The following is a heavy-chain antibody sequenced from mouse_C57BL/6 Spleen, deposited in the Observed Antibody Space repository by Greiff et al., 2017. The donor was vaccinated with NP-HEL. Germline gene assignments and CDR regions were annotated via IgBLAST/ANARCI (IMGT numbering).Heavy chain of an antibody. Sequence: VQLQQSGAELAKPGASVKLSCKASGYTFTSYWMHWVKQRPGQGLEWIGYINPSSGYTKYNQKFKDKATLPADKYSSTAYMQMSSLTYEDSAVYYCARQGDYGSSYKDYWGQGTTLTVSS. CDR1: GYTFTSYW. CDR3: ARQGDYGSSYKDY. V-gene: IGHV1-7*01. J-gene: IGHJ2*01. D-gene: IGHD1-1*01. CDR2: INPSSGYT.